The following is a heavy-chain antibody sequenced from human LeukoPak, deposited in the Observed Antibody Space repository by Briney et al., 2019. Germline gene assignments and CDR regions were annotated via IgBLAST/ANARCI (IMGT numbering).Heavy chain of an antibody. CDR1: GFTFSSYA. V-gene: IGHV3-23*01. D-gene: IGHD3-3*01. CDR2: ISGSGGST. Sequence: GGSLRLSCSASGFTFSSYAMSWVRQAPGKGLEWVSAISGSGGSTYYADSVKGRFTISRDNSKNTLYLQMNSLRAEDTAVYYCAKNVRALRFLEWAYYFDYWGQGTLVTVSS. CDR3: AKNVRALRFLEWAYYFDY. J-gene: IGHJ4*02.